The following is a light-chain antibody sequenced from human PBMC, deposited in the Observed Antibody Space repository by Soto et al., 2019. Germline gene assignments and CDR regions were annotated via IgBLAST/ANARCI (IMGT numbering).Light chain of an antibody. CDR1: QSVSSY. V-gene: IGKV3-11*01. J-gene: IGKJ1*01. Sequence: EVVLTQSPATLSLSPGESATLSCRASQSVSSYLAWYQQKPGQGPRLLIYDASNRATGVSARFSGSGSGTDFTLTISSLETEDFAVYYCHQRSSWPRGSFGQGTKLEIK. CDR3: HQRSSWPRGS. CDR2: DAS.